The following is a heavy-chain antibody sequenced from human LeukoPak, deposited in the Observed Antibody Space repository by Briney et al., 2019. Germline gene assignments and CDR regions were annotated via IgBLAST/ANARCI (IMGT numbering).Heavy chain of an antibody. D-gene: IGHD3-9*01. V-gene: IGHV4-59*01. CDR1: GGSISSYY. CDR3: AIAPPYYDILTGYLFQYYFDY. Sequence: SETLSLTCTVSGGSISSYYWSWIRQPPGKGLEWIGYIYYGGSTNYNPSLKSRVTISVDTSKNQFSLKLSSVTAADTAVYYCAIAPPYYDILTGYLFQYYFDYWGQGTLVTVSS. J-gene: IGHJ4*02. CDR2: IYYGGST.